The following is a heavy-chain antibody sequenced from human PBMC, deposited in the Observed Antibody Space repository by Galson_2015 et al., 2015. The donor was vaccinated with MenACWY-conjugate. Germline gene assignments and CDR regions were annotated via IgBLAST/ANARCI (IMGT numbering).Heavy chain of an antibody. D-gene: IGHD1-26*01. CDR2: ISPGDSKT. CDR3: ARHPPGGRGMDV. CDR1: GYTFTTYW. Sequence: QSGAEVKKSGESLKISCKTSGYTFTTYWIVWVRQMPGTGLEFVGLISPGDSKTRYNPSLQGQATISADESISTAYLQWSSLKASDAALYYCARHPPGGRGMDVWGQGTTVTVSS. J-gene: IGHJ6*02. V-gene: IGHV5-51*01.